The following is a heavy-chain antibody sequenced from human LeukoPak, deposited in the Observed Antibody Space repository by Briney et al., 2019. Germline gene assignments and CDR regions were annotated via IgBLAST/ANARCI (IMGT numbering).Heavy chain of an antibody. J-gene: IGHJ4*02. D-gene: IGHD6-13*01. CDR3: ARASRGYSSSLNYFDY. Sequence: SETLSLTCAVYGGSFSGYYWSWIRQPPGKGLEWIGEINHSGSTNYNPSLKSRVTISVDTSKNQFSLQLNPVTPEDTAVYYCARASRGYSSSLNYFDYWGQGTLVTVSS. CDR1: GGSFSGYY. V-gene: IGHV4-34*01. CDR2: INHSGST.